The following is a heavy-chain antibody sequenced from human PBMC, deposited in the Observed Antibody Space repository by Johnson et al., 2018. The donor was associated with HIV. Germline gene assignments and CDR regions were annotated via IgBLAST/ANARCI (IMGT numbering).Heavy chain of an antibody. CDR3: AKSQDRSAHDYDFDL. CDR2: IYSGDNT. Sequence: VQLVESGGGLVQPGGSLRLSCAGSGISVTRNYMSWVRQAPGKGLEWVSLIYSGDNTKYADSVKGRFTISRDNSKNTLFLQMNSLRPEDTAVYYCAKSQDRSAHDYDFDLWGQGTVVTVSS. CDR1: GISVTRNY. J-gene: IGHJ3*01. V-gene: IGHV3-66*02. D-gene: IGHD3-22*01.